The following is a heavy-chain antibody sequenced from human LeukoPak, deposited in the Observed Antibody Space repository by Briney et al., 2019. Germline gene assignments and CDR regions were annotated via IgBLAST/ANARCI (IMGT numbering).Heavy chain of an antibody. J-gene: IGHJ5*01. Sequence: GGSLRLSCAASGFTFSDYTINWVRQAPGKGLEWVSSISSTSNYIYHADSLKGRVTISRDNAKNSLYLQMDSLRAEDTAIYYCARDANAGYSVNWFDPWGQGTLVTVSS. D-gene: IGHD5/OR15-5a*01. CDR2: ISSTSNYI. V-gene: IGHV3-21*04. CDR1: GFTFSDYT. CDR3: ARDANAGYSVNWFDP.